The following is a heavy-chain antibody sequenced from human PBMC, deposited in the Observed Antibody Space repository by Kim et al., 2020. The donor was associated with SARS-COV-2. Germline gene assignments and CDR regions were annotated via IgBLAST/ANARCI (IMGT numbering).Heavy chain of an antibody. D-gene: IGHD3-10*01. CDR2: ISSAGDNT. CDR3: AKVWAGRDIGESADYYFDY. CDR1: GFTFRSYA. V-gene: IGHV3-23*01. J-gene: IGHJ4*02. Sequence: GGSLRLSCAASGFTFRSYAMIWVRQAPGKGLEWVSIISSAGDNTYFADSVKGRFTISRDNSKNMLYLQMNSLRAEDTAVYYCAKVWAGRDIGESADYYFDYWGQGTLVTVSS.